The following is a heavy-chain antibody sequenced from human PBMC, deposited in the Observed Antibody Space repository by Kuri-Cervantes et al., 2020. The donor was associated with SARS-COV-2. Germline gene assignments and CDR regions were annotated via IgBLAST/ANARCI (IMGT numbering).Heavy chain of an antibody. CDR3: ARASGDPQSSFDY. J-gene: IGHJ4*02. D-gene: IGHD2-21*02. CDR1: GGTFSSYA. V-gene: IGHV1-3*01. CDR2: INAGNGNT. Sequence: ASVKVSCKASGGTFSSYAISWVRQAPGQRLEWMGWINAGNGNTKYSQKFQGRVTITRDTSASTAYMELSSLRSEDTAVYYCARASGDPQSSFDYWGQGTLVTVSS.